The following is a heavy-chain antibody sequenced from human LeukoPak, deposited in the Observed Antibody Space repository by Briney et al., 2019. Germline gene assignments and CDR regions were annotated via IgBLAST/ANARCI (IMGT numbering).Heavy chain of an antibody. J-gene: IGHJ5*02. V-gene: IGHV1-46*01. CDR1: GYTFTSYY. CDR2: INPSGGGT. Sequence: ASVKVSCKASGYTFTSYYMHWVRQAPGQGLEWMGIINPSGGGTSYAQKFQGRVTMTRDMSTSTVYMELSSLGSEDTAVYYCARSGRGVGATTLYITRHWFDPWGQGTLVTVSS. CDR3: ARSGRGVGATTLYITRHWFDP. D-gene: IGHD1-26*01.